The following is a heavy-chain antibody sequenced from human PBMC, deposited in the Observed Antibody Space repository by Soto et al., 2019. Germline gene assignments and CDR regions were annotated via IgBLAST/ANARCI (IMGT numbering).Heavy chain of an antibody. CDR1: GFTFSSYA. CDR3: AKDLSGGYSYGYSYYYYYGMDV. J-gene: IGHJ6*02. D-gene: IGHD5-18*01. V-gene: IGHV3-23*01. Sequence: EVQLLESGGGLVQPGGSLRLSCAASGFTFSSYAMSWVRQAPGKGLEWVSAISGSGGSTYYADSVKGRFTISRDNSKNTLYLHMNSLRAEDTAVYYCAKDLSGGYSYGYSYYYYYGMDVWGQGTTVTVSS. CDR2: ISGSGGST.